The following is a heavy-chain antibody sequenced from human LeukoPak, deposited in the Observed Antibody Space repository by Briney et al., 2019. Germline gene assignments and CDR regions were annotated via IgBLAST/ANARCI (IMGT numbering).Heavy chain of an antibody. CDR2: IRYDGSNK. Sequence: PGGSLRLSCAASGFTFSSYGMHWVRQAPGKGLEWVAFIRYDGSNKYYADSVKGRFTISRDNSKNTLYLHVNSLRPEDTAVYYCARAPSMILPYYFDYWSQGTLVTVSS. D-gene: IGHD3-22*01. CDR3: ARAPSMILPYYFDY. CDR1: GFTFSSYG. J-gene: IGHJ4*02. V-gene: IGHV3-30*02.